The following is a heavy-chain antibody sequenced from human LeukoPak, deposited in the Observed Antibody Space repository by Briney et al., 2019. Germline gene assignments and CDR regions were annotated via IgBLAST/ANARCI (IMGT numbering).Heavy chain of an antibody. V-gene: IGHV3-30*02. CDR1: GFTFSSYG. J-gene: IGHJ5*01. D-gene: IGHD2-21*02. Sequence: GGSLRLSCAASGFTFSSYGMHWVRQAPGKGLEWVAFIRYDGSNKYYADSVKGRFTISRDNSKNTLYLQMNSLRAEDTAVYYCANYQSYCGGNCLFYSWGHGTLVTVSS. CDR3: ANYQSYCGGNCLFYS. CDR2: IRYDGSNK.